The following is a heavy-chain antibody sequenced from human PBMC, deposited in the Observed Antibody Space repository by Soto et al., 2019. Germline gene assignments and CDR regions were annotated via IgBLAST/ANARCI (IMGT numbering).Heavy chain of an antibody. V-gene: IGHV4-4*07. Sequence: PWETLSLTCTVSGGSISSYYWSWIRQPAGKGLEWIGRIYTSGSTNYNPSLKSRVTMSVDTSKNQFSLKLSSVTAADTAVYYCARDYDYVWGSYRPPYYYYYGMDVWGQGTTVTVSS. CDR1: GGSISSYY. J-gene: IGHJ6*02. CDR2: IYTSGST. CDR3: ARDYDYVWGSYRPPYYYYYGMDV. D-gene: IGHD3-16*02.